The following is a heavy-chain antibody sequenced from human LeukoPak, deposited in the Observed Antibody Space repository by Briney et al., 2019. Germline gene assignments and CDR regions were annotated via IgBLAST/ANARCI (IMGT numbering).Heavy chain of an antibody. D-gene: IGHD4-17*01. CDR2: IYYSGST. CDR3: ARGGYGDYANVFDI. V-gene: IGHV4-39*01. CDR1: GGSISSSSYY. J-gene: IGHJ3*02. Sequence: PSETLSLTCTVSGGSISSSSYYWGWIRQPPGMGLEWIGSIYYSGSTYFNPSLKSRVTISVDTSKNQFSLKLSSVTAADTAVYYCARGGYGDYANVFDIWGQGTMVTVSS.